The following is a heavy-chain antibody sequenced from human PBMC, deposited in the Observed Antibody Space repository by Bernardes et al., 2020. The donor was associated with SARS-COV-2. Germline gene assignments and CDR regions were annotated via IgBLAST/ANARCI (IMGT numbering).Heavy chain of an antibody. CDR2: IYAGGDT. J-gene: IGHJ4*02. Sequence: GSLRLSCAASGFSVTTKYMSWVRQAPGRGLEWVSVIYAGGDTYYADSVKGRFTVSRDESENTFYLQMNSLKGEDTAVYYCARDNRGRGLGRYYFDLWGQGTLVTVSS. CDR1: GFSVTTKY. V-gene: IGHV3-53*01. CDR3: ARDNRGRGLGRYYFDL. D-gene: IGHD6-19*01.